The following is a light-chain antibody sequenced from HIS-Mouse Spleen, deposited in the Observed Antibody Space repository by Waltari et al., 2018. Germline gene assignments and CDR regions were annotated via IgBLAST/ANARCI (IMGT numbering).Light chain of an antibody. Sequence: SYELTQPPSVSVSPGQTARIPCSGDALPKQYAYWYQQKSGQAPVLVIYEDSKRPSGIPERFSGSSSGTMATLTISGAQVEDEADYYCYSTDSSGNVVFGGGTKLTVL. CDR1: ALPKQY. CDR3: YSTDSSGNVV. CDR2: EDS. V-gene: IGLV3-10*01. J-gene: IGLJ2*01.